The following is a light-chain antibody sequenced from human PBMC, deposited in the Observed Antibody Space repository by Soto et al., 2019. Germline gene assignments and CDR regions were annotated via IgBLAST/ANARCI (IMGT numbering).Light chain of an antibody. CDR3: QQSYSTPRT. CDR1: QSISIY. Sequence: DIQMTQSPSSLSASVGDRVTITCRASQSISIYLNWYQQKPGKAPKLLIYAASSLQSGVPSRFSGSGSGTDFTLTISSLQPEDFETYYCQQSYSTPRTLGQGTKVDIK. V-gene: IGKV1-39*01. J-gene: IGKJ1*01. CDR2: AAS.